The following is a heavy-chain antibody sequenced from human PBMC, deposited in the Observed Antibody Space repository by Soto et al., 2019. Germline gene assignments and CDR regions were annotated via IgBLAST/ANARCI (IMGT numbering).Heavy chain of an antibody. CDR3: AKDLNSGYQGVVVVTIPYYYGMDV. J-gene: IGHJ6*02. D-gene: IGHD3-22*01. Sequence: GGSLRLSCAASGFTFSSYGMHWVRQAPGKGLEWVAVISYDGSNKYYADSVKGRFTISRDNSKNTLYLQMNSLRAEDTAVYYCAKDLNSGYQGVVVVTIPYYYGMDVWGQGTTVTVSS. V-gene: IGHV3-30*18. CDR2: ISYDGSNK. CDR1: GFTFSSYG.